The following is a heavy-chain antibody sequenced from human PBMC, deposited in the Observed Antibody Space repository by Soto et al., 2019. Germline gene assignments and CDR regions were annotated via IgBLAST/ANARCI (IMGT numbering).Heavy chain of an antibody. CDR3: ARERQWEPLLY. CDR1: GYTFTNYG. CDR2: ASAYNRNT. Sequence: QVRLVQSGAEVKRPGASVRVSCKASGYTFTNYGITWVRQVPGQGLEWMGWASAYNRNTNYAQKFEDRVIMTTDTSTGTAHMELRSLRYDDTALYFCARERQWEPLLYWGQGNLVTVSS. V-gene: IGHV1-18*01. J-gene: IGHJ4*02. D-gene: IGHD1-26*01.